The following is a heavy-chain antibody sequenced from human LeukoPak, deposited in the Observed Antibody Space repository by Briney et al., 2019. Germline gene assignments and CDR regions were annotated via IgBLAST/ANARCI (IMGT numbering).Heavy chain of an antibody. D-gene: IGHD6-13*01. V-gene: IGHV4-61*01. CDR2: IYYSGST. CDR1: GGSISSGSYY. J-gene: IGHJ6*03. Sequence: KTSETLSLTCTVSGGSISSGSYYWSWIRQPPGKGLEWIGYIYYSGSTNYNPSLKSRVTISVDTSKNQFSLKLSSVTAADTAVYYCARTTEAHSWRTRYYDYYMDVWGKGTTVTVSS. CDR3: ARTTEAHSWRTRYYDYYMDV.